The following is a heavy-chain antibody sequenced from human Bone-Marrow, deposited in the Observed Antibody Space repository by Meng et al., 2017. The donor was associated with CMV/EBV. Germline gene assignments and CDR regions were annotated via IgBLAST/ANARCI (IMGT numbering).Heavy chain of an antibody. V-gene: IGHV3-30*02. CDR3: ARGNSWSLFDY. D-gene: IGHD6-13*01. CDR1: GFTFSRYG. CDR2: IRYDGINK. Sequence: GESLKISCAASGFTFSRYGMHWVRQAPGKGLEWVTFIRYDGINKYYADSVKGRFTISRDNSKNTLYLQMNSLRAEDTAVYYCARGNSWSLFDYWGQGTLVTVSS. J-gene: IGHJ4*02.